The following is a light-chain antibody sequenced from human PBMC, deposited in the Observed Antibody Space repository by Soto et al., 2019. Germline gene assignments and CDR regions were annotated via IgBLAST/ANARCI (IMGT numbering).Light chain of an antibody. CDR2: GAS. Sequence: EIVMTQSPATLSVSPGERATLSCRASQSVSSKLAWYQQKPGQAPRLLICGASTRATGIPARFSGSGSGTEFTLTISSLQSEDFAVYYCQQYNNWPPYTFGQGTKLEIK. J-gene: IGKJ2*01. CDR1: QSVSSK. V-gene: IGKV3-15*01. CDR3: QQYNNWPPYT.